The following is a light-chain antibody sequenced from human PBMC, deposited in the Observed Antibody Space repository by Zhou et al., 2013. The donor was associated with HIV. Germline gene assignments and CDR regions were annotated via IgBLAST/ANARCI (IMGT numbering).Light chain of an antibody. J-gene: IGKJ4*01. CDR3: MQALQSPVT. CDR1: QSLLHSNEYDY. V-gene: IGKV2-28*01. CDR2: LGT. Sequence: DIVMTQSPLSLTVTPGESASISCTSSQSLLHSNEYDYLDWYVRKPGQSPQLLMYLGTNRASGVPDRISGSGSGTHFTLEISRVEAEDVGVYYCMQALQSPVTFGGGTKVEIK.